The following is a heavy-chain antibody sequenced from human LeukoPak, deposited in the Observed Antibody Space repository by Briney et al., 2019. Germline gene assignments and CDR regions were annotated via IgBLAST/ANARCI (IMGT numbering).Heavy chain of an antibody. CDR3: ARFLGYCSGGSCYSAAYYYYMDV. V-gene: IGHV5-51*01. CDR1: GYSFTSYW. D-gene: IGHD2-15*01. J-gene: IGHJ6*03. CDR2: IYPGDSDT. Sequence: GESLKISCKGSGYSFTSYWIGWVRQMPGKGLEWMGIIYPGDSDTRYSPSFQGQVTISADKSISTAYLQWSSLKASDTAMYYCARFLGYCSGGSCYSAAYYYYMDVWGQGTLVTVSS.